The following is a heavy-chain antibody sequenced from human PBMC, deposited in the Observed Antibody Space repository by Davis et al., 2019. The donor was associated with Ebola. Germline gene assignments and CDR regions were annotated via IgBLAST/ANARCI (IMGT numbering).Heavy chain of an antibody. J-gene: IGHJ5*01. CDR2: INWNGASS. CDR3: ARVNAATGYSRFDT. Sequence: GGSLRLSCGASGFTFDDYAMTWVRQAPGKGLEWVAGINWNGASSGYADSVKGRFTISRDNVENSLHLRMNDLRVEDTAFYHCARVNAATGYSRFDTWGQGTLVTVSS. CDR1: GFTFDDYA. D-gene: IGHD3-9*01. V-gene: IGHV3-20*01.